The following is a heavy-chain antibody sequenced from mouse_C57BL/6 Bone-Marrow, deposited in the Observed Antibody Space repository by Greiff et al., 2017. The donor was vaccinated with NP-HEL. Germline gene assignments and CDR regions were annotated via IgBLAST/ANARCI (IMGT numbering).Heavy chain of an antibody. CDR1: GFSLTSYA. D-gene: IGHD1-1*01. CDR2: IWTGGGT. CDR3: ARKEVVADMDY. V-gene: IGHV2-9-1*01. J-gene: IGHJ4*01. Sequence: QVQLQQSGPGLVAPSQCLSITCTVSGFSLTSYAISWVRQPPGKGLEWLGVIWTGGGTTSNSALKSRLSISKDNYKSQVFLKMNSLQTDDTASYYCARKEVVADMDYWGQGTSVTVSS.